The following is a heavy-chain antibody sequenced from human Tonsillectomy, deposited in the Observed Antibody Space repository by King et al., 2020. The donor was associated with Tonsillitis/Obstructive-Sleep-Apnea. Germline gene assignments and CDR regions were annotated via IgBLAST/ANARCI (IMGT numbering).Heavy chain of an antibody. D-gene: IGHD3-22*01. J-gene: IGHJ4*02. CDR2: ISSSGSTK. V-gene: IGHV3-48*03. Sequence: VQLVESGGGLVQPGGSLRLSCAASGFTFSSYEMNWVRQAPGKGLEWVSYISSSGSTKYYADSVKGRFTISRDNAKNSLYLQMNSLRAEDTAVYYCAREDSSGYHPFDYWGQGTLVTVSS. CDR1: GFTFSSYE. CDR3: AREDSSGYHPFDY.